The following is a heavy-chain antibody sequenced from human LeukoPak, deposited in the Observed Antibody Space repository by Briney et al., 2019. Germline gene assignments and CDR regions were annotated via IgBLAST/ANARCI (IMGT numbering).Heavy chain of an antibody. V-gene: IGHV3-11*01. D-gene: IGHD3-9*01. CDR3: ARSIGLTGGGVDV. J-gene: IGHJ6*02. Sequence: PGGSLRLSCAASGFTFSDYNMNWVRQAPGKGLEWVSYITDSGNTIHYADSVKGRFTISRDNAKNSLYLQMNSLRAEDADVYYCARSIGLTGGGVDVWGQGTTVTVSS. CDR1: GFTFSDYN. CDR2: ITDSGNTI.